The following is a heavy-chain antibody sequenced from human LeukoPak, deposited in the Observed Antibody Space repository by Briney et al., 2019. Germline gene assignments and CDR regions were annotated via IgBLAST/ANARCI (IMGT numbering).Heavy chain of an antibody. CDR3: VRDLGLVITPGDDFDH. Sequence: PGGSLRLSCAASGFTFSSYWMHWVRQDPGKGLVWVARINTNGRIISYADSVKGRLTISRDNAKSTLYLQMNSLRAEDTAVYYCVRDLGLVITPGDDFDHWGQGTLVTVSS. J-gene: IGHJ4*02. CDR2: INTNGRII. D-gene: IGHD4-23*01. CDR1: GFTFSSYW. V-gene: IGHV3-74*01.